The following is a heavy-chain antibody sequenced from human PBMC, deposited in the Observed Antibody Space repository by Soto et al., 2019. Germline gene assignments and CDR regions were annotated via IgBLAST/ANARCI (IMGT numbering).Heavy chain of an antibody. V-gene: IGHV3-30*04. D-gene: IGHD1-20*01. Sequence: QVQLVESGGGVVQPGTSLRLSCEGSGITLSSYAMHWVRQGPGKGLEWGAVISSDGKNKYYADSVKGRFSISRDTSKNAMYLQVNSLRTEDTAVYYCAGGTPIISGTTGGYWVQGTLVTVSS. CDR1: GITLSSYA. CDR2: ISSDGKNK. CDR3: AGGTPIISGTTGGY. J-gene: IGHJ4*02.